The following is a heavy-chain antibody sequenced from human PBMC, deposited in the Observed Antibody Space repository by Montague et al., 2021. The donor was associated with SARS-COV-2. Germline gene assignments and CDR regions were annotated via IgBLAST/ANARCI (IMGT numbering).Heavy chain of an antibody. Sequence: SETLSLTCAVYGGSFSGYYWSWIRQPPGKGLEWIGEINHSGSTNYNPSLKSRVTISVDTSKNQFSLKLSSVTAADTAVYYCARGLKWGFFGGYYYYMDVWGKGTTVTVSS. CDR3: ARGLKWGFFGGYYYYMDV. CDR2: INHSGST. D-gene: IGHD3-16*01. J-gene: IGHJ6*03. V-gene: IGHV4-34*01. CDR1: GGSFSGYY.